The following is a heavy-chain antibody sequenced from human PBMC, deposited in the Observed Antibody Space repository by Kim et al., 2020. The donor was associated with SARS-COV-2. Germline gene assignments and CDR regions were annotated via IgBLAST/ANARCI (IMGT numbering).Heavy chain of an antibody. CDR1: GFTFSSYG. CDR3: ARDLYSYGGYYFDY. V-gene: IGHV3-33*01. D-gene: IGHD5-18*01. J-gene: IGHJ4*02. Sequence: GGSLRLSCAASGFTFSSYGMHWVRQAPGKGLEWVAVIWYDGSNKYYADSVKGRFTISRDNSKNTLYLQMNSLRAEDTAVYYCARDLYSYGGYYFDYWGQGTLVTVSS. CDR2: IWYDGSNK.